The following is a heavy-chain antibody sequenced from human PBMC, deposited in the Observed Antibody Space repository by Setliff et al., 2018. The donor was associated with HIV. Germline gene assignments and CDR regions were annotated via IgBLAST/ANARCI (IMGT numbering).Heavy chain of an antibody. V-gene: IGHV1-46*01. CDR1: SYY. J-gene: IGHJ3*02. CDR3: ARDNTAFDI. Sequence: SYYMHWVRQAPGQGLEVMGMVYPSDGSTSYAQKFQGRVTMTRDTSTSTIYMELNSLTSEDTAVYYCARDNTAFDIWGQGTMVTVSS. D-gene: IGHD2-2*02. CDR2: VYPSDGST.